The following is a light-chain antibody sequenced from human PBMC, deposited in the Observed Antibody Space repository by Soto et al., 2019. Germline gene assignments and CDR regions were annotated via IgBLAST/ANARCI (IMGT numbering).Light chain of an antibody. CDR1: QSVSTSY. J-gene: IGKJ4*01. Sequence: ENVLTQSPGTLSLSPGAGATLSCRASQSVSTSYLAWSQQKRGQAPRLLIYGTSSRATGIPDRFSGSGSGKDFTLTISRLEPEDSAVYYCQQYGSFPLTFGGGTKVEI. CDR3: QQYGSFPLT. CDR2: GTS. V-gene: IGKV3-20*01.